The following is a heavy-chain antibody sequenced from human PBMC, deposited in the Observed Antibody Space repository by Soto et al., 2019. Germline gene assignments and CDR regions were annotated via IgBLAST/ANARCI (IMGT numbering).Heavy chain of an antibody. CDR2: INTYNGNS. V-gene: IGHV1-18*01. CDR1: GYTLTNYA. CDR3: ARDCTGGSCFCIY. J-gene: IGHJ4*02. Sequence: QVQLVQSAAEVKKPGASGKVSCKASGYTLTNYAISWVRQAPGQGPEWMGWINTYNGNSNYAQKFQGRVTMTTDTSTNTAYMELRSLTSDDTAVYYCARDCTGGSCFCIYWGQGTLVTVSS. D-gene: IGHD2-15*01.